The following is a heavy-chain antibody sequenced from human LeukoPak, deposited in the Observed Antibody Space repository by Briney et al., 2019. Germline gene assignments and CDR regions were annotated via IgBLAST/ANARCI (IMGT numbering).Heavy chain of an antibody. D-gene: IGHD3-22*01. V-gene: IGHV4-30-4*01. Sequence: SQTLSLTCTVSGGSISSGDYYWSWIRQPPGKGLEWIGYIYYSGSTYYNPSLKSRVTISVDTSKNQFSLKLSSVTAADTAVYCCATDQYNSSGYYLYWGQGTLVTVSS. CDR3: ATDQYNSSGYYLY. CDR1: GGSISSGDYY. J-gene: IGHJ4*02. CDR2: IYYSGST.